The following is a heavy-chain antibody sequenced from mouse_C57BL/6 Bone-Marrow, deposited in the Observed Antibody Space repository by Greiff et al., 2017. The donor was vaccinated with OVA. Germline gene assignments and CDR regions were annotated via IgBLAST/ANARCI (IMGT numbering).Heavy chain of an antibody. CDR3: SRGIINTVGDFDY. J-gene: IGHJ2*01. CDR1: GYTFTSYW. D-gene: IGHD1-1*01. Sequence: QVQLQQPGAELVKPGASVKLSCKASGYTFTSYWMQWVKQRPGQGLEWIGEIDPSDSDTNYNQKFKGKATLTVDKSSSTAYMQLSSLTSEDSAVDYCSRGIINTVGDFDYWGQGTTLTVSS. CDR2: IDPSDSDT. V-gene: IGHV1-69*02.